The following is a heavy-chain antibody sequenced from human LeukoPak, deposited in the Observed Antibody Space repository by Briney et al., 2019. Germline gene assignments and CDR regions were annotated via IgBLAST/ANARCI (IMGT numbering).Heavy chain of an antibody. D-gene: IGHD6-13*01. V-gene: IGHV3-30*02. CDR1: GFTFSSYG. CDR2: IRYDGSNK. J-gene: IGHJ4*02. CDR3: ARASSSWYGGIDY. Sequence: GGSLRLSCAASGFTFSSYGMHWVRQAPGKGLEWVALIRYDGSNKYYADSVKGRFTISRDNAKNSLYLQMNSLRAEDTAVYYCARASSSWYGGIDYWGQGTLVTVSS.